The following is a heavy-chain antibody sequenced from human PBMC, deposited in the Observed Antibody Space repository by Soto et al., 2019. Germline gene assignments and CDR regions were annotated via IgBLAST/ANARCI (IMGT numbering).Heavy chain of an antibody. J-gene: IGHJ4*02. D-gene: IGHD3-9*01. CDR1: GGSISSGSFY. CDR3: ARTTFYDIFTAYYSLFDY. CDR2: ISDSGSS. Sequence: QVQLQESGPGLVKPSQTLTLTCTVSGGSISSGSFYWSWIRQHPEKGLEWIGHISDSGSSYYNPSLESRVTISVDTSKNQFSLKLSAVTAADTAVYFCARTTFYDIFTAYYSLFDYWGQGTLVTVSS. V-gene: IGHV4-31*03.